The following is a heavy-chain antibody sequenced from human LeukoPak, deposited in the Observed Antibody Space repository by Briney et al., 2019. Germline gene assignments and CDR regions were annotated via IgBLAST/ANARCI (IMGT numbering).Heavy chain of an antibody. CDR1: GYTFTSYY. CDR3: AREGYCSGGSCYFFDY. CDR2: INPSGGST. V-gene: IGHV1-46*01. D-gene: IGHD2-15*01. Sequence: ASVKVSCKASGYTFTSYYMHWVQQAPGQGLEWMGIINPSGGSTSYAQKFQGRVTMTRDTSTSTVYMELSSLRSEDTAVYYCAREGYCSGGSCYFFDYWGQGTLVTVSS. J-gene: IGHJ4*02.